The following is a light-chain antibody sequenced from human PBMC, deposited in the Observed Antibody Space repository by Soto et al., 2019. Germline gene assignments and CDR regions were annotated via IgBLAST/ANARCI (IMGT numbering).Light chain of an antibody. CDR2: DAS. Sequence: DIQMTQSPSSLSASVGDRVTITCQASHDIGNSLNWYQHKPGKAPKLVIYDASKLETGVPSRFSGSGSGTDFTVTISSLQPEDIATYYCQQYENLITFGQGTRLEI. CDR3: QQYENLIT. CDR1: HDIGNS. J-gene: IGKJ5*01. V-gene: IGKV1-33*01.